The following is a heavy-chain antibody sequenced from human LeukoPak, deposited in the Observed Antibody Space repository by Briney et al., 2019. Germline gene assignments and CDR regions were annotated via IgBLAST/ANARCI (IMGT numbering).Heavy chain of an antibody. V-gene: IGHV3-30-3*01. CDR3: ARVVYDILTGRNTEFDY. D-gene: IGHD3-9*01. J-gene: IGHJ4*02. Sequence: GGSLRLSCAASGFTFSSYAMHWVRQAPGEGLEWVAVISYDGSNKYYADSVKGRFTISRDNSKNTLYLQMNSLRAEDTAVYYCARVVYDILTGRNTEFDYWGQGTLVTVSS. CDR2: ISYDGSNK. CDR1: GFTFSSYA.